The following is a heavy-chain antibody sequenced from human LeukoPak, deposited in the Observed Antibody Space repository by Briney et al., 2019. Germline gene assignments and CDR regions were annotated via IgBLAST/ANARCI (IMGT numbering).Heavy chain of an antibody. Sequence: PGGSLRLSCAASGFTFSSYAMSWVRQAPGKGLEWVSAISGSGGSTYYADSVKGRFTISRDNSKNTLYLQMNSLRAEDTAVYYCAKSIDWLLYELRGLDYFDYWGQGTLVTVSS. J-gene: IGHJ4*02. CDR3: AKSIDWLLYELRGLDYFDY. D-gene: IGHD3-9*01. CDR2: ISGSGGST. CDR1: GFTFSSYA. V-gene: IGHV3-23*01.